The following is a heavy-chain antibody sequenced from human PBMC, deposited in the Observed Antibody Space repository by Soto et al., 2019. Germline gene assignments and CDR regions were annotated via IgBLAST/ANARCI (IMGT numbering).Heavy chain of an antibody. CDR1: GYTFTSYD. CDR2: MNSNSGNT. V-gene: IGHV1-8*01. Sequence: ASVNVSCKASGYTFTSYDIHWVRQATGQGLEWMGWMNSNSGNTCYAQKFQGRVTMTRNTYISTAYMELSSLRSEETVEYYGRRGKNSVAFDIWGQGTMVTVSS. J-gene: IGHJ3*02. D-gene: IGHD1-7*01. CDR3: RRGKNSVAFDI.